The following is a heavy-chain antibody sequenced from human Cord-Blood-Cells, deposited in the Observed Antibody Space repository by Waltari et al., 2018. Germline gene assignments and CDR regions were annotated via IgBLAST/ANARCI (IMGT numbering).Heavy chain of an antibody. CDR2: INPSGGST. D-gene: IGHD2-15*01. Sequence: QVQLVQSGAEVKKPGASVKVSCKASGYTFTSYYMHWVRQAPGQGLEWMGIINPSGGSTSYAQKFQGRVTMTRDTSTSTVYMELSSLRSEDTAVYYCARGGLGYCSGGSCYAFDIWGQGTMVTVSS. CDR3: ARGGLGYCSGGSCYAFDI. CDR1: GYTFTSYY. J-gene: IGHJ3*02. V-gene: IGHV1-46*01.